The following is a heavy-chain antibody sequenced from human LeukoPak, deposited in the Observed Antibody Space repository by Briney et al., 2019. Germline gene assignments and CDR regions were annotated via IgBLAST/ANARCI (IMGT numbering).Heavy chain of an antibody. CDR1: GFTFSSYA. CDR3: AKDERFHQLLY. V-gene: IGHV3-30-3*01. D-gene: IGHD2-2*01. CDR2: ISYDGSNK. J-gene: IGHJ4*02. Sequence: GGSLRLSCAASGFTFSSYAMHWVRQAPGKGLEWVAVISYDGSNKYYADSVKGRFTISRDNSKNTLYLQMNSLRAEDTAVYYCAKDERFHQLLYWGQGTLVTLSS.